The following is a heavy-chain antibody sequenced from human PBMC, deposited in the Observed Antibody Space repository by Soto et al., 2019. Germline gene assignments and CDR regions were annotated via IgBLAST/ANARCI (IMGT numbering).Heavy chain of an antibody. CDR1: GFTFSDYP. V-gene: IGHV3-48*02. CDR3: ARETPSSDS. D-gene: IGHD2-15*01. CDR2: IRTISSAI. J-gene: IGHJ4*02. Sequence: PGGSLRLSCAASGFTFSDYPMNWVRQAPGKGLEWVSSIRTISSAIYFADSVRGRFTISRDNARNSLYLQMTSLRDEDTAVYYCARETPSSDSWGQGTLVTVSS.